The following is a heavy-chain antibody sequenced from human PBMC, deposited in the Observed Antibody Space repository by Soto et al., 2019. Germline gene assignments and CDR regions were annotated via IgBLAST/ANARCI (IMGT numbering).Heavy chain of an antibody. J-gene: IGHJ5*02. D-gene: IGHD2-2*01. CDR3: ARDLLRLPAAMAWFDP. V-gene: IGHV7-4-1*01. CDR2: INTNTGNP. Sequence: QVQLVQSGSELKKPGASVKVSCKASGYTFTSYAMNWVRQAPGQGLEWMGWINTNTGNPTYAQGFTGRYVFSLDTSVSTAYLQICSLRAEDTAVYYCARDLLRLPAAMAWFDPWGQGTLVTVSS. CDR1: GYTFTSYA.